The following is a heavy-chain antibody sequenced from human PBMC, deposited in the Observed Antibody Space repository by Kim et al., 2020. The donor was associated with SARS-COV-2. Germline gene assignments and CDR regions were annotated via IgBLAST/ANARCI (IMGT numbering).Heavy chain of an antibody. V-gene: IGHV3-74*01. D-gene: IGHD2-2*02. CDR1: GFTFSSYW. CDR3: ARRNSISSPVAY. J-gene: IGHJ4*02. Sequence: GGSLRLSFAASGFTFSSYWMHWVRQAPGPGLVWVSRINRDSRSTTSADSVKGRFTISRDNAKNPLYLQMNSLRAEDTAVYYCARRNSISSPVAYWGQGTLVTVSS. CDR2: INRDSRST.